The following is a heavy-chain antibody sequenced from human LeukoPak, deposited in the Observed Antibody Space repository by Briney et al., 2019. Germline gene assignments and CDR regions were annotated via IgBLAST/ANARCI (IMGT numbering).Heavy chain of an antibody. V-gene: IGHV1-2*02. J-gene: IGHJ4*02. Sequence: ASVKVSCKASGYTFTGYYMHWVRQALGQGLEWMGWINPPSGGTNSAQKFQGRVTMTRDTSITTAYLELSRLTSDDTAVYYCARGDFYSGSFLDYWGQGTLVTVSS. D-gene: IGHD3-10*01. CDR1: GYTFTGYY. CDR2: INPPSGGT. CDR3: ARGDFYSGSFLDY.